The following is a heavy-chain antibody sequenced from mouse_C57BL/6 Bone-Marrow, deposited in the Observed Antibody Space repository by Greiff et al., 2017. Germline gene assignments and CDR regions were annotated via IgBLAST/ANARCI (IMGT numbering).Heavy chain of an antibody. CDR2: IYPRSGNT. CDR1: GYTFTSYG. CDR3: ARILYYYGSSPFDY. J-gene: IGHJ2*01. V-gene: IGHV1-81*01. Sequence: QVQLQQSGAELARPGASVKLSCKASGYTFTSYGISWVKQRTGQGLEWIGEIYPRSGNTYYNEKFKGKATLTADKAYSTAYMELRSLTSEDSAVFFFARILYYYGSSPFDYWGQGTTLTVSS. D-gene: IGHD1-1*01.